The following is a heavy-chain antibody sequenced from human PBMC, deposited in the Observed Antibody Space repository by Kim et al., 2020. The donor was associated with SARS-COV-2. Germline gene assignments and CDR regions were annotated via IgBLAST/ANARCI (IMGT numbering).Heavy chain of an antibody. D-gene: IGHD7-27*01. V-gene: IGHV3-33*01. CDR1: GFAFSSYG. J-gene: IGHJ4*02. CDR3: ARTNRAVTDS. CDR2: IWYDGSHE. Sequence: GGSLRLSCGASGFAFSSYGMHWVRQAPGKGLEWVAIIWYDGSHEDYADSVKGRFTISRDNSKNTLYLQMNSLKVEDTAVYYCARTNRAVTDSWGQGTLVTVSS.